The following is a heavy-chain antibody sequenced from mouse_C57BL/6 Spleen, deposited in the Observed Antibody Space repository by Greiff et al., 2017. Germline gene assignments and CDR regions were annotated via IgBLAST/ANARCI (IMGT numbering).Heavy chain of an antibody. V-gene: IGHV2-3*01. CDR3: AKPPDFDY. CDR2: IWGDGSA. CDR1: GFSLTSYG. Sequence: VQLKQSGPGLVAPSPSLSITCTASGFSLTSYGVSWVRQPPGKGLEWLGVIWGDGSANYHSALISRLGISKDNSKCQVCVKLNSQQTDDTSTCYCAKPPDFDYWGQGTTLTVSS. J-gene: IGHJ2*01.